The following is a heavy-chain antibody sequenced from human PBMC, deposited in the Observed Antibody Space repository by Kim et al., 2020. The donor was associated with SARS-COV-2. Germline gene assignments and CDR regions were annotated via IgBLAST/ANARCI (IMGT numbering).Heavy chain of an antibody. D-gene: IGHD6-19*01. CDR3: AKDRGGSGWYVDFDY. Sequence: DAVKGRCTISRDNSKSTLYLQVESLRAEDTAVYYCAKDRGGSGWYVDFDYWGQGTLVTVSS. V-gene: IGHV3-23*01. J-gene: IGHJ4*02.